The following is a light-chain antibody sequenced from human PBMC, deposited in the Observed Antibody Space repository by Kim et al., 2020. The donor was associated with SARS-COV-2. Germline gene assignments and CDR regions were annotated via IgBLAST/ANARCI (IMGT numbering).Light chain of an antibody. Sequence: GQSVTITCTETSSDVGGHNYVSWYQQHPGKAPKLMIYEVSKRPSGVPDRFSGSKSGNTASLTVSGLQAEDEADYYCSSYAGSNNLVFGGGTQLTVL. CDR1: SSDVGGHNY. V-gene: IGLV2-8*01. CDR2: EVS. J-gene: IGLJ2*01. CDR3: SSYAGSNNLV.